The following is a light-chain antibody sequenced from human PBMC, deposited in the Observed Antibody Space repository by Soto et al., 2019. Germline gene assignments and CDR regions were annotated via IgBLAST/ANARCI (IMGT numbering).Light chain of an antibody. CDR3: SSYTSSSTLVV. V-gene: IGLV2-11*01. J-gene: IGLJ1*01. CDR2: DVG. Sequence: QSALTQPRSVSGSPGQSVTISCTGTSSDVGGYNYVSWYQQHPGKAPKLMIYDVGKRPSGVPDRFSGSKSDNTASLTISGLQAEDEADYYCSSYTSSSTLVVFGTGTKLTVL. CDR1: SSDVGGYNY.